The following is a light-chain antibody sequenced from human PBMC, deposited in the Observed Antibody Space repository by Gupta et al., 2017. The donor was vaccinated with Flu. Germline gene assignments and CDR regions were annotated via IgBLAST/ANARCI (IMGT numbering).Light chain of an antibody. V-gene: IGLV2-14*01. Sequence: SALTQPASVSGSPGQSITISCTGTSSDIGGYNYVSWYQQHPGKAPKLMIYEVSHRPSGVSNRFSASKSGNTASLTISGLQAEDEADYYCSSYTSSSTYVFGTGTKVTVL. J-gene: IGLJ1*01. CDR3: SSYTSSSTYV. CDR2: EVS. CDR1: SSDIGGYNY.